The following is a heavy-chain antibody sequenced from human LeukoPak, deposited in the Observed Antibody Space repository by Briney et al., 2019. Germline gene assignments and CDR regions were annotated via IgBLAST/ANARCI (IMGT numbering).Heavy chain of an antibody. Sequence: SETLSLTCTVSGGSISSYYWSWIRQPPGKGLEWIGEINHSGSTNYNPSLKSRVTISVDTSKNQFSLKLSSVTAADTAVYYCARGRPYYYGSGSLFDYWGQGTLVTVSS. J-gene: IGHJ4*02. D-gene: IGHD3-10*01. CDR1: GGSISSYY. V-gene: IGHV4-34*01. CDR2: INHSGST. CDR3: ARGRPYYYGSGSLFDY.